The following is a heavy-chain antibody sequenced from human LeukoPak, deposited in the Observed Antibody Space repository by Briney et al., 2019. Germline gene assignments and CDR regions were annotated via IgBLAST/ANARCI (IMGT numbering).Heavy chain of an antibody. CDR1: GYTFTGYY. V-gene: IGHV1-2*06. D-gene: IGHD6-13*01. CDR3: ARDRLAGAGSGG. Sequence: ASVRVSCTASGYTFTGYYIHWVRQAPGQGLEWMGRINPNSGGANYAQKFQGTVTMTRDTSINTAYMELSRLKSDDTAVYYCARDRLAGAGSGGWGQGTLVTVPS. J-gene: IGHJ4*02. CDR2: INPNSGGA.